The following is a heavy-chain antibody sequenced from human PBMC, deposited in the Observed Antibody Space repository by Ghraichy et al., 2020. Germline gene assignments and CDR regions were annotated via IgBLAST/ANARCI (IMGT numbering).Heavy chain of an antibody. V-gene: IGHV3-21*01. CDR1: GFTFNSYS. D-gene: IGHD2-2*01. Sequence: GGSLRLSCAASGFTFNSYSMNWVRQAPGKGLEWVSSISGSGSRIYYADSLKGRFTISRDNAKNSLYLQMNSLRAEDTAVYYCARGSDFVVVPADYPFDIWGQGTMVTVSS. J-gene: IGHJ3*02. CDR2: ISGSGSRI. CDR3: ARGSDFVVVPADYPFDI.